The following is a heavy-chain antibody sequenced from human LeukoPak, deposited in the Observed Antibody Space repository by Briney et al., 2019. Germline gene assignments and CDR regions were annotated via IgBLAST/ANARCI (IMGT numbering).Heavy chain of an antibody. V-gene: IGHV4-34*01. J-gene: IGHJ4*02. Sequence: PSETLSLTCAVYGGSFSGYYWSWIRQPPGKGLEWIGEINHSGSTNYNPSLKSRVTISVDTSKNQFSLKLSSVTAADTAVYYCARGYSYALFDYWGQGTLVTVSS. CDR3: ARGYSYALFDY. CDR2: INHSGST. CDR1: GGSFSGYY. D-gene: IGHD5-18*01.